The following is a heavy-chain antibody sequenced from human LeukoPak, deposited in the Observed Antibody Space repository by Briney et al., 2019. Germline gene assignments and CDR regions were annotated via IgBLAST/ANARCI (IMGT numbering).Heavy chain of an antibody. V-gene: IGHV3-74*01. CDR3: VRGVGGDSRFDP. Sequence: GGFLRLSCAASGFTFSSYWMHWVRQAPGKGLVWVSRINSDGSSTRYADSVKGRFTISRDNAKNTLYLQMNSLRAEDTAVYYCVRGVGGDSRFDPWGQGTLVTVSS. CDR2: INSDGSST. CDR1: GFTFSSYW. D-gene: IGHD1-26*01. J-gene: IGHJ5*02.